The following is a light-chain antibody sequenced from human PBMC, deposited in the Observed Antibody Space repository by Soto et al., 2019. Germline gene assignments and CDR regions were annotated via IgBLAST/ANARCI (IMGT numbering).Light chain of an antibody. J-gene: IGKJ5*01. Sequence: EIMMTQSPGTLSLSPGERATLSCRASQSVSSYYLAWYQQKPGQAPRLLIYGASSRATGIPDRFSGSGSGTDFTLTISRLEPEDFAVYYCQQYGSSPTFGQGTRLEIK. V-gene: IGKV3-20*01. CDR2: GAS. CDR3: QQYGSSPT. CDR1: QSVSSYY.